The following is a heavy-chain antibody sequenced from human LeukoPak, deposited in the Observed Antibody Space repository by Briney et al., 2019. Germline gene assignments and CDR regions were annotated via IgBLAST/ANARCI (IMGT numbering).Heavy chain of an antibody. Sequence: SVKVSCKASGGTFSSYAISWVRQAPGQGLEWMGGIIPIFGTANYAQKFQGRVTITTDESTSTAYMELGSLRSEDTAVYYCARDGSGGSSVLGYWGQGTLVTVSS. D-gene: IGHD2-15*01. CDR2: IIPIFGTA. CDR3: ARDGSGGSSVLGY. CDR1: GGTFSSYA. V-gene: IGHV1-69*05. J-gene: IGHJ4*02.